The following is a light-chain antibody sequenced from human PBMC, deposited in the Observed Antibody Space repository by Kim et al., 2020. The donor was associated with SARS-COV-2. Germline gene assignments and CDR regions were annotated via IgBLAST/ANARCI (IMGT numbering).Light chain of an antibody. Sequence: GQSGTISSTGASSDVGGYNYGSWYQHHPGKAPKLMIYEVTKRPSGVPDRFSGSKSGNTASLTVSGLQAEDEADYYCSSYAGSNNLVFGGGTQLTVL. J-gene: IGLJ2*01. V-gene: IGLV2-8*01. CDR2: EVT. CDR3: SSYAGSNNLV. CDR1: SSDVGGYNY.